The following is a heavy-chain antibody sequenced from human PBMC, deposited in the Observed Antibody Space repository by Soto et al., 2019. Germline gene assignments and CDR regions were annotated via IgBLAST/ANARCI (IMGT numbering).Heavy chain of an antibody. D-gene: IGHD3-16*01. V-gene: IGHV3-30*18. J-gene: IGHJ6*02. CDR2: ISYDGSNK. Sequence: PGGSLRLSCAASGFTFSSYGMHWVRQAPGKGLEWVAVISYDGSNKYYADSVKGRFTISRDNSMNTLYLQMNSLRAEDTAVYYCAKDRSLDYYYGMDVWGQGTTVTVSS. CDR1: GFTFSSYG. CDR3: AKDRSLDYYYGMDV.